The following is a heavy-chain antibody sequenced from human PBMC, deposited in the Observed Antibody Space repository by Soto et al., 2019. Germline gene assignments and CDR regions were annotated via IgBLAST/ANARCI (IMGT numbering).Heavy chain of an antibody. CDR2: MNPGDGST. D-gene: IGHD3-10*02. CDR3: ARSYVQSRPIDY. Sequence: ASVKVSCKASGFSFSDYFMHWVRQAPGQGLEWMGIMNPGDGSTRYAQMFQGRVTMIRDTSTSTIYMELNSLRSEDTAVYYCARSYVQSRPIDYWGQGTLVTVSS. CDR1: GFSFSDYF. J-gene: IGHJ4*02. V-gene: IGHV1-46*01.